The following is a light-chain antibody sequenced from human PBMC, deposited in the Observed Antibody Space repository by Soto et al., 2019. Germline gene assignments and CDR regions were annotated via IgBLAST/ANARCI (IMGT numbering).Light chain of an antibody. J-gene: IGKJ3*01. Sequence: DIQMTQSPSSVSASVGDRVNITCRASQTIIRWLAWYQQKPGKAPKLLIYAASSLQSGVSSRFSGSRSGTDFTLTINNLQPEDFATYYCQQANSFPHTFGPGTKVDIK. CDR1: QTIIRW. CDR2: AAS. V-gene: IGKV1D-12*01. CDR3: QQANSFPHT.